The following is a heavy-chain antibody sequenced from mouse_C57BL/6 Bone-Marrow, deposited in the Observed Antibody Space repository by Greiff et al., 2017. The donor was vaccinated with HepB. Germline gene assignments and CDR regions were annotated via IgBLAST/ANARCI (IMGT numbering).Heavy chain of an antibody. CDR2: ILPGSGST. V-gene: IGHV1-9*01. J-gene: IGHJ2*01. Sequence: QVQLQQSGAELMKPGASVKLSCKATGYTFTGYWIEWVKQRPGHGLEWIGEILPGSGSTNYNEKFKGKATFTADTSSNTAYMQLSSLTTEDSAIYYCARTPSITTVVAPGYWGQGTTLTVSS. CDR3: ARTPSITTVVAPGY. D-gene: IGHD1-1*01. CDR1: GYTFTGYW.